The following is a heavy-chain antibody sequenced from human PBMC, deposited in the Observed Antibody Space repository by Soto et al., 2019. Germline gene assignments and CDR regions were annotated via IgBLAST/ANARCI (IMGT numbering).Heavy chain of an antibody. J-gene: IGHJ3*02. CDR2: IYYSGST. Sequence: PSETLSLTCTVSGGSISSSSYYWGWILQPPGKGLEWIGSIYYSGSTYYNPSLKSRVTISVDKSKNQFSLKLSSVTAADTAVYYCASYCSGVSCYTLHDFDIWGHATMVTVS. CDR1: GGSISSSSYY. CDR3: ASYCSGVSCYTLHDFDI. V-gene: IGHV4-39*01. D-gene: IGHD2-15*01.